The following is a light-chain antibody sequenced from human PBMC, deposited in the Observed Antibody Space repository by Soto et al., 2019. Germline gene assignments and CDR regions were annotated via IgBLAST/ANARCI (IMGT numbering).Light chain of an antibody. Sequence: DIQMTQSPSSLSASVGDRVTITCRASQSISSYLNWYQQKPGKAPKLLIYAASSLQSGVPSRFNGSGSRTDFTLTISSLQPEDFATYYCQQSYSTLTFGPGTKVDIK. CDR2: AAS. CDR3: QQSYSTLT. V-gene: IGKV1-39*01. CDR1: QSISSY. J-gene: IGKJ3*01.